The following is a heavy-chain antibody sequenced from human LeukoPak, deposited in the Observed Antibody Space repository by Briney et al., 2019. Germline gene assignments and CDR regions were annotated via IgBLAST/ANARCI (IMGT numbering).Heavy chain of an antibody. CDR2: IKQDGSEK. J-gene: IGHJ6*03. CDR3: ARDLPVVPAANYYYYYYMDV. V-gene: IGHV3-7*01. Sequence: GGSLRLSCAASGFTFSSYWMSWVRQAPGKGLEWVANIKQDGSEKYYVDSVKGRFTISGDNAKNSLYLQMNSLRAEDTAVYYCARDLPVVPAANYYYYYYMDVWGKGTTVTVSS. CDR1: GFTFSSYW. D-gene: IGHD2-2*01.